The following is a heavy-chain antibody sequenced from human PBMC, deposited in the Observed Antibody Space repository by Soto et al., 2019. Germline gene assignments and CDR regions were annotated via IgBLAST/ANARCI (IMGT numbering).Heavy chain of an antibody. J-gene: IGHJ4*02. CDR2: ISYDGSNK. V-gene: IGHV3-30-3*01. CDR1: GFTFSSYA. Sequence: LRLSCAASGFTFSSYAMHWVRQAPGKGLEWVAVISYDGSNKYYADSVKGRFTISRDNSKNTLYLQMNSLRAEDTAVYYCARERGQNVLRYFDYLDYWGQGTLVTVSS. CDR3: ARERGQNVLRYFDYLDY. D-gene: IGHD3-9*01.